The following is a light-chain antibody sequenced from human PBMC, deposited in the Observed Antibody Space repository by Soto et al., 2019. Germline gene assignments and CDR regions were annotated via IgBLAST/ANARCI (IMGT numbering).Light chain of an antibody. CDR2: AAS. Sequence: DIQMTQSPSSLSASVGDRVTITCRASQAIRNYLAWYQQKPGRVPKLLIYAASTLQSGVPSRFSGSGSGTDFTLTISSLQPEDVATYYCQKYNSAPHTFGGGTKVEIK. J-gene: IGKJ4*01. CDR1: QAIRNY. CDR3: QKYNSAPHT. V-gene: IGKV1-27*01.